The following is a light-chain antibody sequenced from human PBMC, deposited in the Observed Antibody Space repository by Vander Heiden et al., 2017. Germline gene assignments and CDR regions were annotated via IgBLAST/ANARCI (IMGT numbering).Light chain of an antibody. CDR1: QSVSSSY. Sequence: EIVLTQSPGTLSLSPGERATLSCRASQSVSSSYLAWYQQKPVQAPRLLIYGASSRATGIPDRFSGSGSGTDFTLTIIRLEPEDFAVYYCQQYGSSLYTFGQGTKLEIK. J-gene: IGKJ2*01. V-gene: IGKV3-20*01. CDR3: QQYGSSLYT. CDR2: GAS.